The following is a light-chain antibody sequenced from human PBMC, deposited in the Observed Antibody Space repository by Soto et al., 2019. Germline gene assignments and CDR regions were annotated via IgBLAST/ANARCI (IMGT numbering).Light chain of an antibody. CDR1: QSVSSSY. CDR3: QQYGSSPRT. CDR2: GAS. J-gene: IGKJ1*01. V-gene: IGKV3-20*01. Sequence: EIVLTQSPGTLSLSPGERATLSCRASQSVSSSYLAWYQQKPGQALRLLIYGASSRATGIPDMFSGSGSVTDFTLTISRLEPEDFAVYYCQQYGSSPRTFGQGTKVEIK.